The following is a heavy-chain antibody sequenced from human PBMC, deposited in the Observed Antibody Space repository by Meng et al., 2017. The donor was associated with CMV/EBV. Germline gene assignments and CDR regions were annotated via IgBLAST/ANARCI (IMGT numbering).Heavy chain of an antibody. CDR2: LDWHDDK. Sequence: SGLTLAKLTQTFTLTCSLSGSSLSTSGMRVSWIRRPPGKGLERFARLDWHDDKFYSTPLKTRLTISKDTSKNQVVLTMTNMDPVDTATYYSARISLTCSGGWCFDYWGQGTLVTVSS. CDR3: ARISLTCSGGWCFDY. V-gene: IGHV2-70D*14. J-gene: IGHJ4*02. D-gene: IGHD6-19*01. CDR1: GSSLSTSGMR.